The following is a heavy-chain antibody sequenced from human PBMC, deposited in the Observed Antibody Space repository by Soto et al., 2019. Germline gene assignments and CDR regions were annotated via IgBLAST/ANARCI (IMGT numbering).Heavy chain of an antibody. CDR3: AHFRYGDYAAAFDI. CDR1: GFSLSTSGVG. CDR2: IYWDADK. D-gene: IGHD4-17*01. Sequence: QITLKESGPTLVNPTQTLTLTCTFSGFSLSTSGVGVGWIRQPPGKALEWLALIYWDADKRYSPSLESRLTITKDTSKNQVVLTMTNMDPVDTATYYGAHFRYGDYAAAFDIWGQGTMVTVSS. J-gene: IGHJ3*02. V-gene: IGHV2-5*02.